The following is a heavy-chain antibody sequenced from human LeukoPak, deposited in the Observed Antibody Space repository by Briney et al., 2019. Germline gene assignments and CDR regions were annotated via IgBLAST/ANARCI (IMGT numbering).Heavy chain of an antibody. V-gene: IGHV3-7*01. CDR2: TKQDGSEK. J-gene: IGHJ4*02. CDR3: ARALAYYYESSGHFDY. D-gene: IGHD3-22*01. Sequence: AGGSLRVSCAASGFTFSSYWMSWVRQAPGKGLEWVANTKQDGSEKYYVDSVKGRFTISRDNAKNSLYLQMNSLRAEDTAVYYCARALAYYYESSGHFDYWGQGTLVTVSS. CDR1: GFTFSSYW.